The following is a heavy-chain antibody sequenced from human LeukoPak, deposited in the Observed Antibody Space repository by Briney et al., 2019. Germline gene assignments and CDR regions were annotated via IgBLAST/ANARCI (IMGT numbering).Heavy chain of an antibody. V-gene: IGHV3-48*01. CDR2: ISSSSGTI. J-gene: IGHJ5*02. D-gene: IGHD3-10*01. CDR3: ARDRSGSYPNWFDP. CDR1: GFTFSSHS. Sequence: GGSLRLSCAASGFTFSSHSMNWVRQAPGKGLEWVSYISSSSGTIYYADSVKGRFTISRDNSKNTMYLQMNSLRAEDTALYYCARDRSGSYPNWFDPWGQGTLVTVSS.